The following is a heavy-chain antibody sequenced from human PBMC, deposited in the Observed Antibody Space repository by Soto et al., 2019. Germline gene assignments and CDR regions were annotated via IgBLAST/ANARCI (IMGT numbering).Heavy chain of an antibody. CDR2: IYYSGST. CDR1: GGSTSSYY. V-gene: IGHV4-59*01. D-gene: IGHD3-10*01. Sequence: SETLSLTCTVSGGSTSSYYWSWIRQPPGKGLEWIGYIYYSGSTNYNPSLKSRVTISVDTAKNQFSLKLSSVTAADTAVYYCARAPRGNYGYPSYFDYWGQGTLVTVYS. CDR3: ARAPRGNYGYPSYFDY. J-gene: IGHJ4*02.